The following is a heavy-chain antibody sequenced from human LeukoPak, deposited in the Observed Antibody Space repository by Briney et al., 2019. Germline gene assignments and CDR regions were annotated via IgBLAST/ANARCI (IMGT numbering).Heavy chain of an antibody. Sequence: ASVKVSCKASGYTFTSYGISWVRQAPGQGLEWMGWINTNTGNPTYAQGFAGRFVFSLDTSVSTAYLQISSLKAEDTAVYYCARDHGPAASSDSHAYYYYYYMDVWGKGTTVTVSS. V-gene: IGHV7-4-1*02. J-gene: IGHJ6*03. CDR2: INTNTGNP. CDR3: ARDHGPAASSDSHAYYYYYYMDV. CDR1: GYTFTSYG. D-gene: IGHD2-2*01.